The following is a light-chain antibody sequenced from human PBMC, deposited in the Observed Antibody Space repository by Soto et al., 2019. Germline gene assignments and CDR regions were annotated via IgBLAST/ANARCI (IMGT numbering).Light chain of an antibody. J-gene: IGKJ4*01. CDR2: AAS. Sequence: DIQMTQSPSSLSASVGDRVTISCRASQGINSYLNWYQQNPGRAPKLLIYAASSLQSGVPSRFSGSGSGTGFTLTISSLQPEDFATYYCQQSFTTPRGSDFFGGGTKVDTK. CDR1: QGINSY. V-gene: IGKV1-39*01. CDR3: QQSFTTPRGSDF.